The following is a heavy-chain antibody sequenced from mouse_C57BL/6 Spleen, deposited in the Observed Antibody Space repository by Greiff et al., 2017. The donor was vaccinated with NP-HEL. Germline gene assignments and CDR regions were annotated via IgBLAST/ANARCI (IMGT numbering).Heavy chain of an antibody. CDR3: ARSDGSSYVPLSMDY. D-gene: IGHD1-1*01. J-gene: IGHJ4*01. V-gene: IGHV1-82*01. Sequence: QVQLQQSGPELVKPGASVKISCKASGYAFSSSWMNWVKQRPGKGLEWIGRIYPGDGDTNYNGKFKGKATLTADKSSSTAYMQLSSLTSEDSAVYFCARSDGSSYVPLSMDYSGQGTSVTVSS. CDR1: GYAFSSSW. CDR2: IYPGDGDT.